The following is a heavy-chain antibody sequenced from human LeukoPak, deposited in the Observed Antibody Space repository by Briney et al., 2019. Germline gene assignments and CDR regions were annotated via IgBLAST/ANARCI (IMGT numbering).Heavy chain of an antibody. CDR1: GFTFSDYY. Sequence: PGGSLRLSCAASGFTFSDYYMSWIRQAPGKGLQWVSYISGSGSTIFYTDSVEGRFTISRDNAQNSLYLQMNSLRAEDTAVYYCARYTSIWDFDYWGQGTLVTVSS. D-gene: IGHD6-13*01. CDR2: ISGSGSTI. CDR3: ARYTSIWDFDY. J-gene: IGHJ4*02. V-gene: IGHV3-11*01.